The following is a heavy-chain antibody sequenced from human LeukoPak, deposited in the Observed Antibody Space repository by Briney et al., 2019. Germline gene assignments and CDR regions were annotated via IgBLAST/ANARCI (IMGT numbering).Heavy chain of an antibody. Sequence: SETLPLTCAVYGGSFSGYYWSWIRQPPGKGLEWIGEINHSGSTNYNPSLKSRVTISVDTSKNQFSLKLSSETAADTAVYYCARAGYDYVWGSYRHDAFDIWGQGTMVTVSS. CDR2: INHSGST. D-gene: IGHD3-16*02. CDR3: ARAGYDYVWGSYRHDAFDI. V-gene: IGHV4-34*01. CDR1: GGSFSGYY. J-gene: IGHJ3*02.